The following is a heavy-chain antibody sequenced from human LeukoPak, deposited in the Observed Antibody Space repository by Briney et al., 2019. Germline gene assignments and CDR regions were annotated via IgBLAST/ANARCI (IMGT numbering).Heavy chain of an antibody. CDR3: ARWKFVPIGASGTLDYLDH. D-gene: IGHD6-13*01. V-gene: IGHV3-53*05. J-gene: IGHJ4*02. CDR1: GFTVSSKY. Sequence: GGSLRLSCVASGFTVSSKYMGAVRQAPGKGLEWVSILYSGGTTRYADSVKGRFTISRDNSKNTLYLQMNSLRSEDTAVYYCARWKFVPIGASGTLDYLDHWGQGTLVTVS. CDR2: LYSGGTT.